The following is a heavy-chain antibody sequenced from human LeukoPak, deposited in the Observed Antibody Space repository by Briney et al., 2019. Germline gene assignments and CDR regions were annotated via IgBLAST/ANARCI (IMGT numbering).Heavy chain of an antibody. CDR2: ISSLSNYM. J-gene: IGHJ4*02. Sequence: PGGSLRLSCAASGFTFSSYTMNWVRQAPGKGLEWVSSISSLSNYMYYAASVKGRFTISRDSAKNSLYLQMNSLRAEDTAVYYCANNRKDHGGNWGQGTLVTVSS. CDR1: GFTFSSYT. CDR3: ANNRKDHGGN. D-gene: IGHD1-14*01. V-gene: IGHV3-21*01.